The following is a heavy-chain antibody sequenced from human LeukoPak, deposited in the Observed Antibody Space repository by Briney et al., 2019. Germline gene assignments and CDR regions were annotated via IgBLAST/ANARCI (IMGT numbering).Heavy chain of an antibody. CDR2: IIPIVGTA. D-gene: IGHD3-16*01. Sequence: SVKVSCKASGGTFNNHGISWIRQAPGQGLEWMGRIIPIVGTADYGQKWQGRVTINADESTTTVFLDLSSLKSEDTAMYYCARAGDSYVAGRGDGYFDHWGQRTLVIVSS. CDR1: GGTFNNHG. V-gene: IGHV1-69*11. CDR3: ARAGDSYVAGRGDGYFDH. J-gene: IGHJ4*02.